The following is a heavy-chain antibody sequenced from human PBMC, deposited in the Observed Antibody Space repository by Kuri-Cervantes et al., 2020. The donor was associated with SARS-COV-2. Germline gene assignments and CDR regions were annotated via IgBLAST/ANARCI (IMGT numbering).Heavy chain of an antibody. Sequence: SVKVSCKASGYTFTSYGISWVRQAPGQGLEWMGGIIPIFGTANYAQKFQGRVTITADESTSTAYMELSSLRSEDTAVYYCARGGLEITIFGVAYNWFDPWGQGTLVTVSS. V-gene: IGHV1-69*13. CDR2: IIPIFGTA. D-gene: IGHD3-3*01. CDR1: GYTFTSYG. CDR3: ARGGLEITIFGVAYNWFDP. J-gene: IGHJ5*02.